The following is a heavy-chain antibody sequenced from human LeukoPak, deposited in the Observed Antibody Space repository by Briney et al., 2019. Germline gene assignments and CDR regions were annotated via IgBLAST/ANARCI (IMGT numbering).Heavy chain of an antibody. D-gene: IGHD4-23*01. CDR1: GYTFTNYA. CDR3: ARDNSVEDTAWWFDP. J-gene: IGHJ5*02. V-gene: IGHV1-18*01. CDR2: ISGYNGNT. Sequence: GASVKVSCKASGYTFTNYAISWVRQAPGQGLEWMGWISGYNGNTNYAQKLQGRVTMTTDTSTSTDYMELSSLRSEDTAVYYCARDNSVEDTAWWFDPWGQGTLVTVSS.